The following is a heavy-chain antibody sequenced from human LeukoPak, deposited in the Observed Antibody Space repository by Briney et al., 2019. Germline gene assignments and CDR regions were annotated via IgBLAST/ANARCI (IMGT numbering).Heavy chain of an antibody. CDR3: VTDYGGSSGAFDI. Sequence: GGSLRLSCAASGFTFTSYAVNWVRRAPGQGLEWVSSISSSSSDIYYTDSVKGRFTISRDNAKNSLYLQMNSLRAEDTAVYYCVTDYGGSSGAFDIWGQGTMVTVSS. J-gene: IGHJ3*02. CDR1: GFTFTSYA. CDR2: ISSSSSDI. D-gene: IGHD4-23*01. V-gene: IGHV3-21*01.